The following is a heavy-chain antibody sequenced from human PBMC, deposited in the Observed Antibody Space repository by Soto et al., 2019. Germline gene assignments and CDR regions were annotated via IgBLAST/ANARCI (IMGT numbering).Heavy chain of an antibody. J-gene: IGHJ4*02. V-gene: IGHV3-48*01. CDR3: VIDQPGYSYGYGLGY. CDR2: ISLSSANI. CDR1: GFSRYNYA. D-gene: IGHD5-18*01. Sequence: GGSLRLSFAASGFSRYNYALDWVRQAPGQGLEWVSYISLSSANIHYADSVRGRFTVSRDNAKNSLYLQMNSLRAEDTAVYYCVIDQPGYSYGYGLGYWGQGTLVTVSS.